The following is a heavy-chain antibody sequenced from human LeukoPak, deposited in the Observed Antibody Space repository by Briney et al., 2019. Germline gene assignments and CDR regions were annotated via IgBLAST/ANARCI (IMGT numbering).Heavy chain of an antibody. CDR3: ATESPRRQYYYDPNWFDP. CDR1: GYTLTELS. D-gene: IGHD3-22*01. V-gene: IGHV1-24*01. CDR2: FDPEDGET. Sequence: ASVKVSCKVSGYTLTELSMHWVRQAPGKGLEWMGGFDPEDGETIYAQKFQGRVTMTEDTSTDTAYMELSSLRSDDTAVYYCATESPRRQYYYDPNWFDPWGQGTLVTVSS. J-gene: IGHJ5*02.